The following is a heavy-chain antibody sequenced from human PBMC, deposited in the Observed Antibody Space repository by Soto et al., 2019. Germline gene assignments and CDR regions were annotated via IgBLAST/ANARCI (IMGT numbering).Heavy chain of an antibody. D-gene: IGHD6-13*01. Sequence: SEILSLAGTVSGGSIRLSDMSWTPKPDGKGLQCIGTIYTSGSTNYNPSLKSRVTMAVDKSKNKFSLKLRSLPSEDNAVYYCARLIAAPGYAFDSWGQGTLVT. J-gene: IGHJ3*02. V-gene: IGHV4-4*07. CDR2: IYTSGST. CDR3: ARLIAAPGYAFDS. CDR1: GGSIRLSD.